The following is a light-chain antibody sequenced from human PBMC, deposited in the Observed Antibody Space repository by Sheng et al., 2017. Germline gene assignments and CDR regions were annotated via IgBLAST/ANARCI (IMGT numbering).Light chain of an antibody. CDR1: QSVNDNF. J-gene: IGKJ4*01. V-gene: IGKV3-20*01. CDR3: QQYGSSPLT. Sequence: EVVLTQSPGTLSLSPGQRATLSCRASQSVNDNFLAWYQQKPGQAPSLFIYAAATRATGIPDRFSGSGSGTDFTLTINRLEPEDFAVYYCQQYGSSPLTFGGGTKVEIK. CDR2: AAA.